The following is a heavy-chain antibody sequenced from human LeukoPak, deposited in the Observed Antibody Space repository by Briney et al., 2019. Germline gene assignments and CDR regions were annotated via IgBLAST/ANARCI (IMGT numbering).Heavy chain of an antibody. V-gene: IGHV1-69*13. Sequence: ASVKVSCTASGGTFSSYAISWVRQAPGQGLEWMGGIIPIFGTANYAQKFQGRVTITADESTSTAYMELSSLRSEDTAVYYCAREGGGQLWETNYYYYGMDVWGQGTTVTVSS. CDR2: IIPIFGTA. J-gene: IGHJ6*02. CDR3: AREGGGQLWETNYYYYGMDV. CDR1: GGTFSSYA. D-gene: IGHD5-18*01.